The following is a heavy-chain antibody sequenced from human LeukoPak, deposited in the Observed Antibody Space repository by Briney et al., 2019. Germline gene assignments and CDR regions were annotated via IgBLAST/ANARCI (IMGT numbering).Heavy chain of an antibody. V-gene: IGHV3-33*01. CDR2: IWYDGSNK. CDR1: GFTFSSYG. J-gene: IGHJ4*02. CDR3: AREGYSSDTSCQTAFDY. D-gene: IGHD2-2*01. Sequence: GGSLRLSCAASGFTFSSYGMPWVRQAPGKGLEWVAFIWYDGSNKYYADSVKGRLTISRDNSKNTLYLQMDSLRAEDTAVYYCAREGYSSDTSCQTAFDYWGQGTLVTVSS.